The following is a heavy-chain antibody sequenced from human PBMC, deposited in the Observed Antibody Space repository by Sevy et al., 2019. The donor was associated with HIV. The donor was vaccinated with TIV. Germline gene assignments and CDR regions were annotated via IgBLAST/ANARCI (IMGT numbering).Heavy chain of an antibody. V-gene: IGHV3-30*18. CDR3: AKGSKATDSAFDV. J-gene: IGHJ3*01. CDR2: ISYDGSHK. CDR1: GFIFSNYG. D-gene: IGHD1-26*01. Sequence: GGSLRLSCSASGFIFSNYGMHWVRQAPGKGLEWVAVISYDGSHKYYSDSVRGRFTISRDNSKNTVSLQMNSLRDEDTAIYYCAKGSKATDSAFDVWGQGKMVTV.